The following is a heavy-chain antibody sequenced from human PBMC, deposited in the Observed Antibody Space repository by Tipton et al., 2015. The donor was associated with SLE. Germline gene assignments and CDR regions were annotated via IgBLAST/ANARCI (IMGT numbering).Heavy chain of an antibody. D-gene: IGHD4-23*01. Sequence: TLSLTCTVSGGSVSSGSYYWSWIRQPPGKGLEWIGEINHSGSTNYNPSLKSRVTISVDTSKNQFSLKLSSVTAADTAVYYCARGGGHDAFDIWGQGTMVTVSS. CDR2: INHSGST. V-gene: IGHV4-39*07. CDR1: GGSVSSGSYY. J-gene: IGHJ3*02. CDR3: ARGGGHDAFDI.